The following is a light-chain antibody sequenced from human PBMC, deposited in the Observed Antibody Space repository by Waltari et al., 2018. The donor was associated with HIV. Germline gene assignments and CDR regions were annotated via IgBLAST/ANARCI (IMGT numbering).Light chain of an antibody. J-gene: IGLJ3*02. V-gene: IGLV2-8*01. CDR1: SSDVGGYNY. CDR3: SSSTGRNTWV. Sequence: QSALTQPPSASGSPGQSVTISCTGTSSDVGGYNYVSWYQQHPGKAPKLMIYEVSKRPSGVPDRFSGSKSGNTASLTVSGLQAEDEADYYCSSSTGRNTWVFGGGTKLTVL. CDR2: EVS.